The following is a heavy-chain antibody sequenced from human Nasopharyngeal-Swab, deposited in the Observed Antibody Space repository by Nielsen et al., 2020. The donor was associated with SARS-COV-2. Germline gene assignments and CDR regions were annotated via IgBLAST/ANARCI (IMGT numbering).Heavy chain of an antibody. CDR3: AKGGLRYFDWSGDAFDI. CDR1: GFTFSSYG. D-gene: IGHD3-9*01. CDR2: IWYDGSNK. V-gene: IGHV3-33*06. J-gene: IGHJ3*02. Sequence: GESLKISCAASGFTFSSYGMHWVRQAPGKGLEWVAVIWYDGSNKYYADSVKGRFTISRDNSKNTLNLQMNSLRAEDTAIYYCAKGGLRYFDWSGDAFDIWGQGTMVTVSS.